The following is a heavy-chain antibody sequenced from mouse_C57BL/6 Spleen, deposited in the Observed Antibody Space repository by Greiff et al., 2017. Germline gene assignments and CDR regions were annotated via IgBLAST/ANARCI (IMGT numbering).Heavy chain of an antibody. D-gene: IGHD1-1*01. CDR1: GYTFTSYT. V-gene: IGHV1-4*01. CDR3: ARSRTTVDFDY. CDR2: INPSSGYT. J-gene: IGHJ2*01. Sequence: QVQLQQSGAELARPGASVKMSCKASGYTFTSYTMHWVKQRPGQGLEWIGYINPSSGYTKYNQKFKDKATLTADKSSSTAYMQLSSLTSEDSAVYYCARSRTTVDFDYWGQGTTLTVSS.